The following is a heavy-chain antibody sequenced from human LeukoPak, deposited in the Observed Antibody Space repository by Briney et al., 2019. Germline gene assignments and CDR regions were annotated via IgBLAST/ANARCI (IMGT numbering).Heavy chain of an antibody. V-gene: IGHV3-48*04. J-gene: IGHJ4*02. CDR3: ARGLGLELRVA. CDR1: GFTFSSYS. D-gene: IGHD1-7*01. CDR2: ISSSSSTI. Sequence: TGGSLRLSCAASGFTFSSYSMNWVRQAPGKGLEWVSYISSSSSTIYYADSVKGRFTISRDNAKNSLYLQMNSLRAEDTALYYCARGLGLELRVAGGQGTLVTVSS.